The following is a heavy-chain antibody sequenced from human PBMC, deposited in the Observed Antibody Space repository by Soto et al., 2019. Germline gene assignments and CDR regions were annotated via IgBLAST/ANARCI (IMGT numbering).Heavy chain of an antibody. CDR3: ARDSGVRENWFDP. J-gene: IGHJ5*02. V-gene: IGHV2-26*01. D-gene: IGHD7-27*01. CDR1: GFSLSNARMG. CDR2: IFSNDEK. Sequence: SGPTLVNPTETLTLTCTVSGFSLSNARMGVRWIRQPPGKALEWLAHIFSNDEKSYSTSLKSRLTISKDTSKSQVVLTMTNMDPDDTAVYYCARDSGVRENWFDPWGQGTLVTVSS.